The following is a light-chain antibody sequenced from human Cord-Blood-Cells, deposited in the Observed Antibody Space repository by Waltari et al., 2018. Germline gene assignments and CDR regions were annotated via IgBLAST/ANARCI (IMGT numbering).Light chain of an antibody. J-gene: IGLJ3*02. V-gene: IGLV1-40*01. CDR3: QYYDSSLSGSV. CDR2: GNS. CDR1: SSNIGAGYD. Sequence: QSVLTQPPSVSGAPGQRVTISCTGSSSNIGAGYDVHWYQQLPGTAPKLLIHGNSNRPSWVPDRLSGSKSGTSASLTITGLQAADEADYYCQYYDSSLSGSVFGGGTKLTVL.